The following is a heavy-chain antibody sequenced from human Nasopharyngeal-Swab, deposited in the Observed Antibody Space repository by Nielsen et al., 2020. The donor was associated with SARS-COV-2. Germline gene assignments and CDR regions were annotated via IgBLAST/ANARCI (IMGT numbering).Heavy chain of an antibody. V-gene: IGHV3-48*02. CDR2: ISSSSSTI. Sequence: GESLKISCAASGFTFSSYSMNWVRQAPGKGLEWVSYISSSSSTIYYAYSVKGRFTISRDNAKNSLYLQMNGVRDEDTAVYYCAREPAARPPAPDYYYYYGMDVWGQGTTVTVSS. J-gene: IGHJ6*02. CDR1: GFTFSSYS. D-gene: IGHD6-6*01. CDR3: AREPAARPPAPDYYYYYGMDV.